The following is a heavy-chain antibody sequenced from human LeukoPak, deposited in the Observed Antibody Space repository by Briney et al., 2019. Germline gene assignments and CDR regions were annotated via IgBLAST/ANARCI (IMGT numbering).Heavy chain of an antibody. CDR3: AKDRSLNWFDP. J-gene: IGHJ5*02. V-gene: IGHV3-33*06. Sequence: QSGGSLRLSCAASGFTLINYWMHWVRQTPGKGLEWVAVIWYDGSNKYYADSVKGRFTISRDNSKNTLYLQMNSLRAEDTAVYYCAKDRSLNWFDPWGQGTLVTVSS. CDR2: IWYDGSNK. CDR1: GFTLINYW.